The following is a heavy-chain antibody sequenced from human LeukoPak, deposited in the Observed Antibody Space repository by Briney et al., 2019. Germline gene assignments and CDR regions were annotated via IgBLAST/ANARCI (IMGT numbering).Heavy chain of an antibody. CDR3: ARANFLYCSSTTCLFDY. CDR1: GYTFTDYY. Sequence: ASVKVSCKASGYTFTDYYMHWVRQAPGQGFEWMGGINPNSGETNYAQKFRGRVTMTRDTSISTAPMELRRLRSDDTAVYYCARANFLYCSSTTCLFDYWGQGTLVIVSS. V-gene: IGHV1-2*02. CDR2: INPNSGET. J-gene: IGHJ4*02. D-gene: IGHD2-2*01.